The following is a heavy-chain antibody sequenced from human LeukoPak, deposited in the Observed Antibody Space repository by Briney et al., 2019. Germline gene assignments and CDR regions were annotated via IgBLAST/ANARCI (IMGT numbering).Heavy chain of an antibody. J-gene: IGHJ5*02. V-gene: IGHV1-2*02. CDR2: VKPDSGDT. CDR3: ARGLGVVVPAAISDWFDP. D-gene: IGHD2-2*01. Sequence: ASVKVSCKASGYTFTDYYIQWLRQAPEQGPEWMGWVKPDSGDTYYAQKLQGRFTMTRDTSISTAYMELSRLRSDDTAVYYCARGLGVVVPAAISDWFDPWGQGTLVTVSS. CDR1: GYTFTDYY.